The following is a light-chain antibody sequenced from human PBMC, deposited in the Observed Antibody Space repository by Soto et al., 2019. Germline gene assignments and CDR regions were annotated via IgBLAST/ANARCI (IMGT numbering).Light chain of an antibody. V-gene: IGKV1-39*01. J-gene: IGKJ1*01. CDR1: QSITRY. Sequence: DIQMTQSPSSLSASVGDRVNITCRASQSITRYLNWYQQKPGXAPNLLIYAASSLHSGVPSRLSGAGSWTDFTLTISSLQPEDFATYYCQQTSRTPKTFGQGTKVDIK. CDR3: QQTSRTPKT. CDR2: AAS.